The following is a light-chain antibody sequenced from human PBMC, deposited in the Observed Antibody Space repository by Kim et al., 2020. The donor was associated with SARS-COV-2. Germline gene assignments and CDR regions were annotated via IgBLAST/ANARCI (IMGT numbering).Light chain of an antibody. Sequence: GQSLTITCTGTNSDIGASDFVSWSHQHPGKDPKVIIYDVRNRPSGVSNRFSGSKSDNTASLTISGLQAEDEADYYCSSYTSDATFVFGPGTKVTVL. CDR1: NSDIGASDF. CDR3: SSYTSDATFV. V-gene: IGLV2-14*03. J-gene: IGLJ1*01. CDR2: DVR.